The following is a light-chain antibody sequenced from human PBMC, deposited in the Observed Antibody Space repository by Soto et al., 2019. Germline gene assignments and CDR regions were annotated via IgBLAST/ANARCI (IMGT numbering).Light chain of an antibody. Sequence: SVLTQPPSASGSPGQSVSISCTGSSSNVGGYNYVSWYQQPPGKAPRLIIYEVDKRTSGVPASFSGSKAGSTASLTFYGLLAEDEADYYCDSYAGTKRVFGTGTKGTVL. V-gene: IGLV2-8*01. CDR2: EVD. CDR3: DSYAGTKRV. J-gene: IGLJ1*01. CDR1: SSNVGGYNY.